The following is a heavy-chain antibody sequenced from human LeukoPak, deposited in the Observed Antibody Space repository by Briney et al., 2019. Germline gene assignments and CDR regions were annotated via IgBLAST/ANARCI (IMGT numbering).Heavy chain of an antibody. D-gene: IGHD6-19*01. Sequence: LQGRVTMTTDTSTNTAYMELRSLRYDDTAVYYCARVPSGGDAFDIWGQGTMVTVSS. CDR3: ARVPSGGDAFDI. V-gene: IGHV1-18*01. J-gene: IGHJ3*02.